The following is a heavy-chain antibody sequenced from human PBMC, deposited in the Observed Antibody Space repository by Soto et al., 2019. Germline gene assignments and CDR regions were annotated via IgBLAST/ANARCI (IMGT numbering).Heavy chain of an antibody. CDR2: ISARGGNT. CDR3: AKSITMIVVVETNFDF. J-gene: IGHJ4*02. CDR1: GFTFSRYV. D-gene: IGHD3-22*01. Sequence: QSGGSLRLSCAASGFTFSRYVMTWVRQVPGKGLEWVSVISARGGNTYYADFVKGRFTISRDNSENTLYLQMNSLRAEDTAVYYCAKSITMIVVVETNFDFWGQGTLVTVSS. V-gene: IGHV3-23*01.